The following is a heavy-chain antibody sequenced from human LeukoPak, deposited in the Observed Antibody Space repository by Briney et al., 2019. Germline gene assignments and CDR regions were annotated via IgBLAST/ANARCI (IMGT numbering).Heavy chain of an antibody. Sequence: PSETLSLTCTVSGGSISSYYWSWIRQPPGKGLEWLGYIYYSGSTNYNPSLKSRVTISVDTSKNQFSLKLSSVTAADTAVYYCARSGRYYHDSSGYYFYYYYGMDVWGQGTTVTVSS. CDR2: IYYSGST. D-gene: IGHD3-22*01. J-gene: IGHJ6*02. CDR3: ARSGRYYHDSSGYYFYYYYGMDV. V-gene: IGHV4-59*01. CDR1: GGSISSYY.